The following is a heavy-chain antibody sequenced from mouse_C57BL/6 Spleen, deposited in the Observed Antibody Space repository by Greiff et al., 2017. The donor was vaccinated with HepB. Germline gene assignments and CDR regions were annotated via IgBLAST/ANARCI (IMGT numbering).Heavy chain of an antibody. CDR3: ARKLGWDGGDY. CDR2: IYPGDGDT. J-gene: IGHJ2*01. CDR1: GYAFSSSW. D-gene: IGHD4-1*01. Sequence: VQLQQSGPELVKPGASVKISCKASGYAFSSSWMNWVKLRPGKGLEWIGRIYPGDGDTNYNGKFKGKATLTADKSSSTAYMQLSSLTSEDSAIYCCARKLGWDGGDYWGQGTTLTVSS. V-gene: IGHV1-82*01.